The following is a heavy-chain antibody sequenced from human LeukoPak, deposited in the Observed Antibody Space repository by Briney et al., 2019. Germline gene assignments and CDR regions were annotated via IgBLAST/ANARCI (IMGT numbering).Heavy chain of an antibody. D-gene: IGHD4-17*01. CDR3: ARVWGVTTPDY. CDR1: GGSISSGNYY. CDR2: IYTSGST. Sequence: SETLSLTCTVSGGSISSGNYYWSWIRQPAGKGLEWIGRIYTSGSTNYNPSLKSRVTMSVDTSKNQFSLKLSSVTAADTAVYYCARVWGVTTPDYWGQGTLVTVSS. V-gene: IGHV4-61*02. J-gene: IGHJ4*02.